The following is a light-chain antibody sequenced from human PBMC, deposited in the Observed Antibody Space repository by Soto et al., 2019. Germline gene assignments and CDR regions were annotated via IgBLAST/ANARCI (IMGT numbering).Light chain of an antibody. Sequence: DIVLAHSPYALAVSLGERATINCKSSQSVLYSSNNKNSVAWYQQKPGQPPQLLIYWASTRESGVPDRFSGSESGTDFTLTISRVEPEDFAVYYCQQYGSSLITFGQRTRLEIK. J-gene: IGKJ5*01. V-gene: IGKV4-1*01. CDR1: QSVLYSSNNKNS. CDR2: WAS. CDR3: QQYGSSLIT.